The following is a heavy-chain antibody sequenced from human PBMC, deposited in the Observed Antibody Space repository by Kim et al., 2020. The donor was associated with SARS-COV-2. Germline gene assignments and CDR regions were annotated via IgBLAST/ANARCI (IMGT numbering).Heavy chain of an antibody. CDR3: ARDVVYCSGGSCYLGAFDY. J-gene: IGHJ4*02. V-gene: IGHV4-31*03. D-gene: IGHD2-15*01. Sequence: SETLSLTCTVSGGSISSGGYYWSWIRQHPGKGLEWIGYIYYSGSTYYNPSLKSRVTISVDTSKNQFSLKLSSVTAADMAVYYCARDVVYCSGGSCYLGAFDYWGQGTLVTVSS. CDR2: IYYSGST. CDR1: GGSISSGGYY.